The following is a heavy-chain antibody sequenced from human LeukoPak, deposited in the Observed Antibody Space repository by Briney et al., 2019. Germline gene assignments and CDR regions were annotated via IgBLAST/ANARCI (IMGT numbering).Heavy chain of an antibody. Sequence: GGSLRLSCAASGFTFSSNVMSWVRQAPGKGREWVSAISTTSDSAYYADSVKGRFTISRDNSKNSLYLQMNSLRAEDTAVYYCAKGLSGLGWSPEGAFDIWGQGTMVTVSS. CDR2: ISTTSDSA. D-gene: IGHD4-23*01. CDR3: AKGLSGLGWSPEGAFDI. J-gene: IGHJ3*02. V-gene: IGHV3-23*01. CDR1: GFTFSSNV.